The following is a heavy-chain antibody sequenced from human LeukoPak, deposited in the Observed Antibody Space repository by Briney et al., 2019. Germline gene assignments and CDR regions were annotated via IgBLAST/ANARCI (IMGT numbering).Heavy chain of an antibody. CDR1: GYTFTSYD. V-gene: IGHV1-8*01. Sequence: GASVKVSCKASGYTFTSYDINWVRQATGQGLEWMGWMNHNSGNTGYAQKFQGRVTMTRNTSISTAYMELSSLRSEDTAVYYCATRAQNYGAFDYWGQGTLVTVSS. J-gene: IGHJ4*02. CDR3: ATRAQNYGAFDY. CDR2: MNHNSGNT. D-gene: IGHD1-7*01.